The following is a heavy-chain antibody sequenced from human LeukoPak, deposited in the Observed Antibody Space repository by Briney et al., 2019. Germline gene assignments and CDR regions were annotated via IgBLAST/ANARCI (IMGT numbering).Heavy chain of an antibody. V-gene: IGHV1-3*01. D-gene: IGHD3-10*01. Sequence: ASVKVSCKASGYTFTSYAIHWVRQAPGQRLEWMGWINAGNGNTKYSQKFQGRVTITRDTSASTAYMDLNSLRSEDTAVYYCTRGGFGELYHFDYWGQGTLVTVSS. CDR2: INAGNGNT. J-gene: IGHJ4*02. CDR3: TRGGFGELYHFDY. CDR1: GYTFTSYA.